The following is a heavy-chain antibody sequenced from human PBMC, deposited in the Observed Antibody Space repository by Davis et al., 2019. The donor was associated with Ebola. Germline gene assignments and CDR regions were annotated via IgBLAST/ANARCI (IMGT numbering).Heavy chain of an antibody. CDR2: INHSGST. CDR3: ARDSPGYCSGGSCHRYFDY. V-gene: IGHV4-34*01. CDR1: GGSFSGYY. J-gene: IGHJ4*02. D-gene: IGHD2-15*01. Sequence: MPGGSLRLSCAVYGGSFSGYYWSWIRQPPGKGLEWIGEINHSGSTNYNPSLKSRVTISVDTSKNQFSLKLSSVTAADTAVYYCARDSPGYCSGGSCHRYFDYWGQGTLVTVSS.